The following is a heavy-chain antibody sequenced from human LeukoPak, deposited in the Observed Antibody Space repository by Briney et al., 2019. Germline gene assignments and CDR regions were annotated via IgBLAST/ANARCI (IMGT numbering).Heavy chain of an antibody. J-gene: IGHJ4*02. CDR1: GFTFNNYA. Sequence: PGGSLRLSCAASGFTFNNYAMNWVRQAPGKGLEWVSSISGGGETTYYADSAKGRFTIPRDNSLNTLYLQMNSLRDEDTAVYYCARDYADYVGYFFFDYWGQGTLVTVSS. V-gene: IGHV3-23*01. CDR2: ISGGGETT. D-gene: IGHD4-17*01. CDR3: ARDYADYVGYFFFDY.